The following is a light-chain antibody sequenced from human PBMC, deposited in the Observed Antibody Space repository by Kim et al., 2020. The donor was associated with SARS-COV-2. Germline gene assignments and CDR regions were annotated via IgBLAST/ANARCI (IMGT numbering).Light chain of an antibody. CDR1: NIGSKN. J-gene: IGLJ2*01. CDR2: RDT. CDR3: QVWDSSADVV. V-gene: IGLV3-9*01. Sequence: VALGRTARITCGGNNIGSKNVHWYQQKPGQAPVLVIYRDTNRPSGIPDRFSGSNSGNTATLTISRAQAGDEADYYCQVWDSSADVVFGGGTELTVL.